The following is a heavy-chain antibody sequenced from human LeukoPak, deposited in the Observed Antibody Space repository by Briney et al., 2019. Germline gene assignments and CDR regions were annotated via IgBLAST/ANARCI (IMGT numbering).Heavy chain of an antibody. D-gene: IGHD3-10*01. Sequence: PGGSLRLSCAVSGITFSKYSMNWVRQAPGKGLEWVSYISSNSTTIYYVDSVKGRFTISRDDAKNSSYLEMNSLRVEETAVYYLAVGRGVIFDYWGQGALVTVSS. CDR2: ISSNSTTI. J-gene: IGHJ4*02. CDR1: GITFSKYS. CDR3: AVGRGVIFDY. V-gene: IGHV3-48*04.